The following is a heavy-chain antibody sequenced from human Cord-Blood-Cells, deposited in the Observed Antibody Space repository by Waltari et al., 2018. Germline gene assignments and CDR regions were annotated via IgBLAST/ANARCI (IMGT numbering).Heavy chain of an antibody. V-gene: IGHV4-30-4*01. CDR3: SSDYLEGAASSYYYYGMDV. J-gene: IGHJ6*02. CDR1: GGSISSGDYY. CDR2: NYYSGSP. Sequence: HVQLQESGPGLVKPSQTLSLTCTVSGGSISSGDYYWSWIRQPPGQGLEWIGYNYYSGSPYYNPSLKSRVNISVDTSRNQFSLTLSSVTAADTALYYCSSDYLEGAASSYYYYGMDVWGQGTTVTVAS. D-gene: IGHD1-26*01.